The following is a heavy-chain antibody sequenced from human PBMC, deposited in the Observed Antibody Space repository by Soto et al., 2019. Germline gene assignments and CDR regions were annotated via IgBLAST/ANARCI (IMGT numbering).Heavy chain of an antibody. CDR3: SRDRATGIWRDALDI. V-gene: IGHV1-18*04. Sequence: QVQLVQSGAEVKKPGASVKVSCKTSGYTFTNHGINWVRQTPGQGLEWMGWINPYNANVNYAQKLQGRVTMTTDTSTSTSYLDLGSLTSDGTPVYSRSRDRATGIWRDALDIWGQATMVTVSS. J-gene: IGHJ3*02. CDR2: INPYNANV. D-gene: IGHD3-3*02. CDR1: GYTFTNHG.